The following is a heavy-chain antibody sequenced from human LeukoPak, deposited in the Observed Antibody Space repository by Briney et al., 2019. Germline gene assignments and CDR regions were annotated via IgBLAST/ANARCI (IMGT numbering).Heavy chain of an antibody. CDR3: AREFHGAVAVYFDY. V-gene: IGHV3-30*03. J-gene: IGHJ4*02. CDR2: ISYDGSNK. CDR1: GFTFSSYG. D-gene: IGHD6-19*01. Sequence: PGRSLRLSCAASGFTFSSYGMHWVRQAPGKGLEWVAVISYDGSNKYYADSVKGRFTISRDNSKNTLYLQMNSLRAEDTVVYYCAREFHGAVAVYFDYWGQGTLVTVSS.